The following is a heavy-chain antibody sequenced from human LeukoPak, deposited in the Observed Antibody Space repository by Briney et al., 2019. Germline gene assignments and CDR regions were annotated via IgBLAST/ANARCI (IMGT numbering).Heavy chain of an antibody. CDR1: GGSISSYY. J-gene: IGHJ5*02. CDR3: ARDKYSSSWYSYNWFDP. V-gene: IGHV4-59*01. CDR2: IYYSGST. Sequence: PSETLSLTCTVSGGSISSYYWSWIRQPPGKGLEWIGYIYYSGSTNYNPSLKSRVTISVDTSKNQFSLKLSSVTAADTAVYYCARDKYSSSWYSYNWFDPWGQGTLVTVSS. D-gene: IGHD6-13*01.